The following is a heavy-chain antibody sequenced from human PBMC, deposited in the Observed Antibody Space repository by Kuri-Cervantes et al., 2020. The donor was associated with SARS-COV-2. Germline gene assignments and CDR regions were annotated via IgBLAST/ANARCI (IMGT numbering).Heavy chain of an antibody. CDR3: ARAFVVVVAAWRTGMDV. V-gene: IGHV3-30-3*01. D-gene: IGHD2-15*01. CDR1: GFTFSSYA. Sequence: GESPKISCAASGFTFSSYAMHWVRRAQGKGLEWVAVISYDGSNKYYADSVKGRFPISRDNSKNTLYLQMNSLRAEDTAVYYCARAFVVVVAAWRTGMDVWGQGTTVTVSS. CDR2: ISYDGSNK. J-gene: IGHJ6*02.